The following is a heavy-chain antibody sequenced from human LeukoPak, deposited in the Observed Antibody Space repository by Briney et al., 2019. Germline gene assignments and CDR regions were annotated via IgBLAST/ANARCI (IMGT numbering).Heavy chain of an antibody. Sequence: ASVKVSCKAPGGTFNNYAITWVRQAPGQGLEWMGWINPNSGVISSAQKFRGRVTMTRDTSITTVYMEVRWLTSDDTAIYYCARADRLDGAPYLIGPWGQGTLVTVSS. D-gene: IGHD2-21*01. CDR3: ARADRLDGAPYLIGP. J-gene: IGHJ5*02. CDR1: GGTFNNYA. CDR2: INPNSGVI. V-gene: IGHV1-2*02.